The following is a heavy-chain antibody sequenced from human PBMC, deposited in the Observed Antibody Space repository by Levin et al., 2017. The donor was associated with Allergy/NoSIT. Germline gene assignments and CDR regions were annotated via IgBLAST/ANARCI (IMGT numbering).Heavy chain of an antibody. CDR3: ARDRGEMDAFDI. J-gene: IGHJ3*02. D-gene: IGHD3-16*01. CDR1: GFTFSSYA. V-gene: IGHV3-30-3*01. Sequence: QPGGSLRLSCAASGFTFSSYAMHWVRQAPGKGLEWVAVISYDGSNKYYADSVKGRFTISRDNSKNTLYLQMNSLRAEDTAVYYCARDRGEMDAFDIWGQGTMVTVSS. CDR2: ISYDGSNK.